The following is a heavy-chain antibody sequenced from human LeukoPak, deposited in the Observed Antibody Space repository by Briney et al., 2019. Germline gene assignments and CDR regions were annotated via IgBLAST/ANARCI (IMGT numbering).Heavy chain of an antibody. D-gene: IGHD3/OR15-3a*01. CDR3: ARVPWTKLNYFDY. Sequence: PSETLSLTCTVSGGSISSGGYYWSWIRQHPGKGLEWIGYIYYSGSTYYNPSLKSRVTISVDTSKNQFSLKLSSVTAAVTAVYYCARVPWTKLNYFDYWGQGTLVTVSS. CDR1: GGSISSGGYY. J-gene: IGHJ4*02. V-gene: IGHV4-31*03. CDR2: IYYSGST.